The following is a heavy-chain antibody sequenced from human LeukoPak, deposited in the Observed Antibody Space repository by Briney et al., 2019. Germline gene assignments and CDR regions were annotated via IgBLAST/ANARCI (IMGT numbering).Heavy chain of an antibody. CDR1: GVSISSGDYY. Sequence: SETLSLTCTVSGVSISSGDYYWSWIRQPPGKGLEWIGYIYYSGSTYYNPSLKSRVTISVDTSKNQFSLKLGSVTAADTAVYYCARGDTYYYDSSASWLSPWGQGTLVTVSP. V-gene: IGHV4-30-4*01. CDR2: IYYSGST. J-gene: IGHJ5*02. CDR3: ARGDTYYYDSSASWLSP. D-gene: IGHD3-22*01.